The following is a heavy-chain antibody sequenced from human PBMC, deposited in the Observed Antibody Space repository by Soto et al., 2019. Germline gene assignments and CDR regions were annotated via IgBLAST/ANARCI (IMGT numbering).Heavy chain of an antibody. D-gene: IGHD1-26*01. V-gene: IGHV4-39*01. J-gene: IGHJ3*02. CDR1: GGSISSSSYY. CDR2: IYYSGST. Sequence: QLQLQESGPGLVKPSETLSLTCTVSGGSISSSSYYWGWIRQPPGKGLEWIGTIYYSGSTYYKPSLKSRFTISVDKSKNQFSLKLSSVTAADTAVYYCARQGSGSYNAFDIWGQGTVVTVSS. CDR3: ARQGSGSYNAFDI.